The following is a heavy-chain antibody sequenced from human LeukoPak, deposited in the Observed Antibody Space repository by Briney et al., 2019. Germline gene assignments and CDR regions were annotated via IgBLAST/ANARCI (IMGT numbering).Heavy chain of an antibody. V-gene: IGHV4-39*01. CDR3: ARHGSGRGPYYFDS. CDR2: IYYSGST. D-gene: IGHD3-3*01. Sequence: SETLSLTCTVSGGSISSSSYYWGWIRQPPGKGLEWIGSIYYSGSTYYNPSLKSRVTISVDTSKNQFSLKLSSVTAADTAVYYCARHGSGRGPYYFDSWGQGTLVTVSS. J-gene: IGHJ4*02. CDR1: GGSISSSSYY.